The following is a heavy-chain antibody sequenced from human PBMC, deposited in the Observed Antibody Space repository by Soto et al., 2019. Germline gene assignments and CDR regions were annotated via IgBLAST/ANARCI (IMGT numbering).Heavy chain of an antibody. CDR1: GFTFSSYS. Sequence: GGSLRLSCAASGFTFSSYSMNWVRQAPGKGLEWVSYISSSSSTIYYADSVKGRFTISRDNTKNSLYLQMNSLRAEDTAVYYCARDFRITMIVVVTSDYGMDVWGQGTTVTVS. CDR2: ISSSSSTI. CDR3: ARDFRITMIVVVTSDYGMDV. J-gene: IGHJ6*02. D-gene: IGHD3-22*01. V-gene: IGHV3-48*01.